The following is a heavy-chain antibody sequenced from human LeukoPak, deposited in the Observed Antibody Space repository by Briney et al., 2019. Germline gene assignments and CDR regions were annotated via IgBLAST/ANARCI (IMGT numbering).Heavy chain of an antibody. CDR2: IYYSGST. J-gene: IGHJ4*02. CDR1: GGSISSYY. CDR3: ARVPYYYDSSGSEHNYYFDY. Sequence: SETLSLTCTVSGGSISSYYWSWIRQPPGKGLEWIGYIYYSGSTNYNPSLKSRVTISVDTSKNQFSLKLSSVTAADTAVYYCARVPYYYDSSGSEHNYYFDYWGQGTLVTVSS. D-gene: IGHD3-22*01. V-gene: IGHV4-59*12.